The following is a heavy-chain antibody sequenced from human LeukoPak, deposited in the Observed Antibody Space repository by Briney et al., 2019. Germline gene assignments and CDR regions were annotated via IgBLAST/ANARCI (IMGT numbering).Heavy chain of an antibody. V-gene: IGHV4-34*01. Sequence: SETLSLTCGVYGGSLSRYYWTWIRQPPGKGLEWIGEINHSGSTNYNPSLKSRVTTVVDTSKSQFSLKLNSMTAADTAIYYCARVIRRDGYTHAFDIWGQGTMVTVSS. CDR3: ARVIRRDGYTHAFDI. D-gene: IGHD5-24*01. CDR2: INHSGST. J-gene: IGHJ3*02. CDR1: GGSLSRYY.